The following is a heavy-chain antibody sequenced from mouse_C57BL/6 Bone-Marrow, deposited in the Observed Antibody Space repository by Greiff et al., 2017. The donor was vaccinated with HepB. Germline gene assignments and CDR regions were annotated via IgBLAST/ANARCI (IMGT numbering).Heavy chain of an antibody. D-gene: IGHD1-1*01. J-gene: IGHJ4*01. CDR1: GYTFTSYW. Sequence: QVQLQQPGAELVRPGSSVKLSCKASGYTFTSYWMDWVKQRPGQGLEWIGNIYPSDSETHYNQKFKDKATLTVDKSSSTAYMQLSSLTSEDSAVYYCARRGSSYYYAMDYGGQGTSVSVSS. CDR3: ARRGSSYYYAMDY. V-gene: IGHV1-61*01. CDR2: IYPSDSET.